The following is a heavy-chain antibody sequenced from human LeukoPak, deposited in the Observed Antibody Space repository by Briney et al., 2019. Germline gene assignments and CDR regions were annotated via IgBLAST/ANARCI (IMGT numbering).Heavy chain of an antibody. CDR3: AREPSGNFGQLVSSAEYFQH. CDR2: ISFDGDNE. V-gene: IGHV3-30-3*01. CDR1: GFTFSNYA. Sequence: GRSLRLSCATSGFTFSNYAIHWVRQAPGKGLEWVADISFDGDNEYYADSVRGRFMIARDNSKNTVYLQMNSLTIEDTAVYYCAREPSGNFGQLVSSAEYFQHWGQGTRVTVSS. J-gene: IGHJ1*01. D-gene: IGHD5/OR15-5a*01.